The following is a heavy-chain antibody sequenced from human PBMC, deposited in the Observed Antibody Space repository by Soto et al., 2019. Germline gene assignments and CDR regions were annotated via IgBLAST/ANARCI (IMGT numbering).Heavy chain of an antibody. CDR2: IIPIFGTA. D-gene: IGHD2-2*01. V-gene: IGHV1-69*13. J-gene: IGHJ4*02. CDR1: GGTFSSYA. CDR3: ARVSELCHFCYYFDY. Sequence: GASVKVSCKASGGTFSSYAISWVRQAPGQGLEWMGGIIPIFGTANYAQKFQGRVTITADESTSTAYMELSSLRSEDTAVYYCARVSELCHFCYYFDYWGQGTLVTVSS.